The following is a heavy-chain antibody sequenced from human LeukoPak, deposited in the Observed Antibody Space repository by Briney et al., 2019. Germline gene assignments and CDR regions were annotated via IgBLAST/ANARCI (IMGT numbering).Heavy chain of an antibody. V-gene: IGHV3-7*01. D-gene: IGHD2-15*01. CDR1: GFAFSSNW. Sequence: PGGSLRLSCAASGFAFSSNWMSWVRQAPGKGLEWVANIKEDGREKYYVDSVKGRFTISRDNAKNSLYLQMNNLRAEDTAVYYCASYRIGYCSGDTCYADWFDPWGQGTLVTVSS. J-gene: IGHJ5*02. CDR2: IKEDGREK. CDR3: ASYRIGYCSGDTCYADWFDP.